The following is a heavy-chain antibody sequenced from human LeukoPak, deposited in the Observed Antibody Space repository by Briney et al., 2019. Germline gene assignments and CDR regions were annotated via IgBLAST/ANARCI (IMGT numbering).Heavy chain of an antibody. D-gene: IGHD3-10*01. CDR3: AKDYWAFYGSGSYPHFDY. CDR2: FDPEDGET. J-gene: IGHJ4*02. CDR1: GYTLTELS. Sequence: ASVKVSCKVSGYTLTELSMHWVRQAPGKGLEWMGGFDPEDGETIYAQKFQGRVTMTEDTSTDTAYMELSSLRSEDTAVYYCAKDYWAFYGSGSYPHFDYWGQGTLVTVSS. V-gene: IGHV1-24*01.